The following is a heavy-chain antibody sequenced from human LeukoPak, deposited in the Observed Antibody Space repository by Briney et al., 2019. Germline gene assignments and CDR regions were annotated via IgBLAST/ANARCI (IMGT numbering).Heavy chain of an antibody. V-gene: IGHV3-21*01. CDR2: ISSSSSYI. J-gene: IGHJ4*02. D-gene: IGHD3-22*01. CDR3: ARGSDYYDSSGKIDY. CDR1: GFTFSSYS. Sequence: GGSLRLSCAASGFTFSSYSMNWVRQAPGKGLEWVSSISSSSSYIYYADSVKGRFTISRDNAKNSLYLQMNSLRAEDTAVYYCARGSDYYDSSGKIDYWGQRTLVTVSS.